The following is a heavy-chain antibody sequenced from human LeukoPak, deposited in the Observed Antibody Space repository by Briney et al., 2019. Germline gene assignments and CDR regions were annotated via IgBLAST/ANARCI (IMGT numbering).Heavy chain of an antibody. CDR3: AKDLSRGIAAAGEYYYGMDV. CDR1: GFTFSSYA. J-gene: IGHJ6*02. V-gene: IGHV3-23*01. CDR2: ISGSGGST. Sequence: GGSLRLPCAASGFTFSSYAMSWVRQAPGKGLEWVSAISGSGGSTYYADSVKGRFTISRDNSKNTLYLQMNSLRAEDAAVYYCAKDLSRGIAAAGEYYYGMDVWGQGTTVTVSS. D-gene: IGHD6-13*01.